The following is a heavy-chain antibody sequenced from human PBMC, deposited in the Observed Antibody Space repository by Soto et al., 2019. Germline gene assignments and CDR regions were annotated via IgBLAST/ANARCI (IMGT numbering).Heavy chain of an antibody. CDR3: ARCTIGASASYVYVGKDV. V-gene: IGHV1-69*01. D-gene: IGHD5-12*01. CDR2: IIPIYASA. CDR1: GGAFSGSV. J-gene: IGHJ6*02. Sequence: QVQLVQSGAEVKQPGSSVKVSCKTSGGAFSGSVISWVRHVPGQGLDWMGAIIPIYASANYAQNLQSRIMIAADESTRATNMEQSSLRSENTAVYSVARCTIGASASYVYVGKDVWGQGTTVTVSS.